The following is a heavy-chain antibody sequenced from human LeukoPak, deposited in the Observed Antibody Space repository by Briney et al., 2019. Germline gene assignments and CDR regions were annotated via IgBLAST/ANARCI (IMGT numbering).Heavy chain of an antibody. D-gene: IGHD2-15*01. CDR1: GGTFSSYA. CDR3: ARANYGGNNGAFDI. Sequence: SVKVSCKASGGTFSSYAISWVRQAPGQGLEWMGRIIPILGIANYAQKFQGRVTITADKSTSTAYMELSSLRSEDTAVYYCARANYGGNNGAFDIWGQGTKVIVSS. V-gene: IGHV1-69*04. CDR2: IIPILGIA. J-gene: IGHJ3*02.